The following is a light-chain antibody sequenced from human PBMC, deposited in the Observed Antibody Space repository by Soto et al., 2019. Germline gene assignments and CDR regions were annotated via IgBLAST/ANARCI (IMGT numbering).Light chain of an antibody. CDR1: KGVSSN. J-gene: IGKJ1*01. Sequence: DTVMTQSPATLSVSPGERATLSCGASKGVSSNLAWSQQKPGEPPRLLMYDRSTVATCIPTRLSGSGFGTEVTITISSMKYEEFEVYYCQQYCGWTLTFGHGTQVDI. V-gene: IGKV3D-15*01. CDR3: QQYCGWTLT. CDR2: DRS.